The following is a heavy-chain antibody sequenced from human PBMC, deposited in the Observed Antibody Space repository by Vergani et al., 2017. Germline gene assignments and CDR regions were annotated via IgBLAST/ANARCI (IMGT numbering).Heavy chain of an antibody. J-gene: IGHJ6*02. D-gene: IGHD3-3*01. CDR2: INSDGSST. CDR3: ARDLVYYDFWSGYYYYYYYYGMDV. CDR1: GFTFSSYW. V-gene: IGHV3-74*01. Sequence: EVQLVESGGGLVQPGGSLRLSCAASGFTFSSYWMHWVRQAPGKGLVWVSRINSDGSSTSSADSVKGRFTISRDNAKNTLYLQMNSLRAEDTAVYYCARDLVYYDFWSGYYYYYYYYGMDVWGQGTTVTVSS.